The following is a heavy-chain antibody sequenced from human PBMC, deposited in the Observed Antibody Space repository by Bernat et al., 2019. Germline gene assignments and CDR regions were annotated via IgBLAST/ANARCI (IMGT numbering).Heavy chain of an antibody. D-gene: IGHD3-3*01. CDR1: GYTFTSYY. Sequence: QVQLVQSGAEVKKPGASVKVSCKASGYTFTSYYMHWVRQAPGQGLEWMGIINPSGGSTSYAQKFQGRVTMTRDTSTSTVYMELSSLRSEDTAVYYCARARYDFWSGYYSGEIDYWGQGTLVTVSS. V-gene: IGHV1-46*01. J-gene: IGHJ4*02. CDR3: ARARYDFWSGYYSGEIDY. CDR2: INPSGGST.